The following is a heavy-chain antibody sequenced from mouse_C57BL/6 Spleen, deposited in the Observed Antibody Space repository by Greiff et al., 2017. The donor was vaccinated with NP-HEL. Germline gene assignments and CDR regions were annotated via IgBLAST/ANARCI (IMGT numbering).Heavy chain of an antibody. J-gene: IGHJ4*01. CDR3: ARGIPLYYYGSSSDY. D-gene: IGHD1-1*01. CDR1: GYTFTSYW. V-gene: IGHV1-64*01. CDR2: IHPNSGST. Sequence: QVHVKQPGAELVKPGASVKLSCKASGYTFTSYWMHWVKQRPGQGLEWIGMIHPNSGSTNYNEKFKSKATLTVDKSSSTAYMQLSSLTSEDSAVYYCARGIPLYYYGSSSDYWGQGTSVTVSS.